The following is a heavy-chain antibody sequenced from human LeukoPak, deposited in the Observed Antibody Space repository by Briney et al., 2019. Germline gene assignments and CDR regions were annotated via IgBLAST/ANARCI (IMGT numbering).Heavy chain of an antibody. CDR2: ISGSGGST. CDR1: GFTFSSYG. Sequence: GGTLRLSCAASGFTFSSYGMSWVRQAPGKGLEWVSAISGSGGSTYYADSVKGRFTISRDNSKNTLYLQMNSLRAEDTAVYYRAKTIAAAGSGRPHFDYWGQGTLVTVSS. CDR3: AKTIAAAGSGRPHFDY. D-gene: IGHD6-13*01. V-gene: IGHV3-23*01. J-gene: IGHJ4*02.